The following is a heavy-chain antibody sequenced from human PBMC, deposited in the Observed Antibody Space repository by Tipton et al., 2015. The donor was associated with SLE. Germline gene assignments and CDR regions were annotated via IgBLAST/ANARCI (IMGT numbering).Heavy chain of an antibody. V-gene: IGHV4-59*08. Sequence: TLSLTCTVSGGSISSYYWSWIRQPPGKGLEWIGYIYYSGSTNYNPSLKSRVTISVDTSKNQFSLKLTSVTAAADTAVYYCVTLQIAAPPQYYFAHWGHGTLVTVSS. D-gene: IGHD6-13*01. CDR2: IYYSGST. CDR1: GGSISSYY. J-gene: IGHJ4*01. CDR3: VTLQIAAPPQYYFAH.